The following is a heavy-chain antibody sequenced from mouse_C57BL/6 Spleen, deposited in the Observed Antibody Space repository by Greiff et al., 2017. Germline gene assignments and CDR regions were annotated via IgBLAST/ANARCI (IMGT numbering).Heavy chain of an antibody. CDR1: GYTFTDYE. J-gene: IGHJ4*01. CDR3: TRNHYYAMDY. CDR2: IDPETGGT. Sequence: VQLQQSGAELVRPGASVTLSCKASGYTFTDYEMHWVKQTPVHGLEWIGAIDPETGGTAYNQKFKGKAILTADKSSSTAYMELRSLTSEDSAFYYCTRNHYYAMDYWGQGTSVTVSS. V-gene: IGHV1-15*01.